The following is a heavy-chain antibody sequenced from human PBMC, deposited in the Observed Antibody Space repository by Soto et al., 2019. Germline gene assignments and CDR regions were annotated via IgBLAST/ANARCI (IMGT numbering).Heavy chain of an antibody. D-gene: IGHD2-21*01. J-gene: IGHJ4*02. CDR2: IYYSGNT. CDR1: GFSLSSYY. V-gene: IGHV4-59*12. Sequence: PSETLSLTCTFSGFSLSSYYWSWLRQPPGKGLEWIGNIYYSGNTNYSPSLKSRVTISVDKSQNQFSLNVSSVTAADSAVYYCARTGGGGDHPYLGQGTPVTVSS. CDR3: ARTGGGGDHPY.